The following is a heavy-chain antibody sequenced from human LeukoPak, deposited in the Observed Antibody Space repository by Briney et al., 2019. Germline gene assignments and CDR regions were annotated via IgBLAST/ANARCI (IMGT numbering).Heavy chain of an antibody. Sequence: GASVKVSCKASGYTFTDDYIHWVRQAPGQGLEWMGWINPYNGATNYAQKFQGRVTMTRDTSISTAYMELRSLRSDDTAVYYCARSRDGYNFPWYFDYWGQGTLVTVSS. J-gene: IGHJ4*02. D-gene: IGHD5-24*01. CDR2: INPYNGAT. CDR1: GYTFTDDY. CDR3: ARSRDGYNFPWYFDY. V-gene: IGHV1-2*02.